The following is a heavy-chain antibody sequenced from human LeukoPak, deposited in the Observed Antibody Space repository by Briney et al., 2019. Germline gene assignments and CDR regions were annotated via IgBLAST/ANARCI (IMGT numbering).Heavy chain of an antibody. V-gene: IGHV4-39*01. J-gene: IGHJ4*02. CDR3: ARLNRGINAAHFDY. CDR2: ISYSGST. D-gene: IGHD6-25*01. CDR1: GGSISSYY. Sequence: SETLSLTCTVSGGSISSYYWGWIRQPPGKGLKWIAIISYSGSTYYNPSLKSRVTISVDTSKNQFSLKLSSVTAADTAVYYCARLNRGINAAHFDYWGQGTLVTVSS.